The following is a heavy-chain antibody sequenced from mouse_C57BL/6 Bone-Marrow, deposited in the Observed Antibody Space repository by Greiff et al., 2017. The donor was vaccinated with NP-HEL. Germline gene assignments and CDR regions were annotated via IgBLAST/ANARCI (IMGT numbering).Heavy chain of an antibody. CDR2: IWSGGST. CDR3: AKNSGYYGSNYFDY. Sequence: VNLVESGPGLVQPSQSLSITCTVSGFSLTSYGVHWVRQPPGKGLEWLGVIWSGGSTDYNAAFISRLSISKDNSKSQVFFKMNSLQADDTAIYYCAKNSGYYGSNYFDYWGQGTTLTVSS. V-gene: IGHV2-4*01. CDR1: GFSLTSYG. D-gene: IGHD1-1*01. J-gene: IGHJ2*01.